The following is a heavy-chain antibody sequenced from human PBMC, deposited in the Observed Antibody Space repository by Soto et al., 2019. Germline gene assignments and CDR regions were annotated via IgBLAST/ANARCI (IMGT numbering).Heavy chain of an antibody. CDR3: ARVRTAYSCSSIDV. Sequence: LSLTCAVSGGSISSSNWWSWVRQPPGKGLEWIGEIYHSGSTNYNPSLKSRVTISVDKSKNKFSLKINSVTAADTAVYYCARVRTAYSCSSIDVWGQGTTVTVSS. J-gene: IGHJ6*02. V-gene: IGHV4-4*02. CDR2: IYHSGST. D-gene: IGHD6-6*01. CDR1: GGSISSSNW.